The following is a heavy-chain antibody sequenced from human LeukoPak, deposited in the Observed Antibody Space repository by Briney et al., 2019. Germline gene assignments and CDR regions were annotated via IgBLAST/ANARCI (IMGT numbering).Heavy chain of an antibody. CDR3: ATKQWLAPPPDS. CDR2: INTDGTVT. D-gene: IGHD6-19*01. Sequence: PGGSLRLSCAASGFTFSKYWMLWVRQAPGKGLESVSRINTDGTVTTYADSVKGRFTVSRDNADNTMFLQMNSGRDEDTALYYCATKQWLAPPPDSWGQGTPVTVSS. V-gene: IGHV3-74*01. CDR1: GFTFSKYW. J-gene: IGHJ4*02.